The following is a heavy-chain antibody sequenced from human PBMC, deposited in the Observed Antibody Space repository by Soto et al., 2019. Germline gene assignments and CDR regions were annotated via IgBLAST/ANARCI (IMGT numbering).Heavy chain of an antibody. Sequence: EVQLLESGGGLVQPGGSLRLSCAASGFTFSSYAMSWVRQAPGKGLEWVSAISGSGGSTYYADSVKGRFTIPRDNSKNTLYLQMNRLRAEDTAVYYGAKALRGGYFSIGYWGQGTLVTVSS. J-gene: IGHJ4*02. D-gene: IGHD5-18*01. CDR3: AKALRGGYFSIGY. CDR1: GFTFSSYA. V-gene: IGHV3-23*01. CDR2: ISGSGGST.